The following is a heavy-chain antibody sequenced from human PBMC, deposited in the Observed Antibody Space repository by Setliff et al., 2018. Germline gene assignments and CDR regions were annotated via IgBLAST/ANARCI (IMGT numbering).Heavy chain of an antibody. CDR1: GGSTSSYY. D-gene: IGHD6-19*01. CDR2: IYTSGST. Sequence: SETLSLTCTVSGGSTSSYYWSWIRQPAGKGLEWIGRIYTSGSTNYNPSLKSRVTMSVDTSKNQFSLKLNSVTAADMAVYYCAREQWLDPPGYYYIDVWAKGTTVTVSS. J-gene: IGHJ6*03. V-gene: IGHV4-4*07. CDR3: AREQWLDPPGYYYIDV.